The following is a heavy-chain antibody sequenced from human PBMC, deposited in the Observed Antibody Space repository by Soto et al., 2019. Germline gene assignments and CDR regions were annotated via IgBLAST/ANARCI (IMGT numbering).Heavy chain of an antibody. D-gene: IGHD6-6*01. CDR1: GFPFSSYA. CDR3: AKDRIAAREIYYFDY. J-gene: IGHJ4*02. V-gene: IGHV3-23*01. CDR2: ISGSGGST. Sequence: GGSLRLSCAASGFPFSSYAMSWVRQAPGKGLEWVSAISGSGGSTYYADSVKGRFTISRDNSKNTLYLQMNSLRAEDTAVYYCAKDRIAAREIYYFDYWGQGTLVTVSS.